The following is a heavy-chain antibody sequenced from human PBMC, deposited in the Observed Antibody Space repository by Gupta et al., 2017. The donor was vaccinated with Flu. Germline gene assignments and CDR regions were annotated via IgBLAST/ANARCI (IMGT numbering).Heavy chain of an antibody. D-gene: IGHD3-22*01. CDR2: MNPYSGNA. V-gene: IGHV1-8*01. J-gene: IGHJ5*02. CDR1: GYSFTSYA. CDR3: ATKSIHHYYESSGYVFDP. Sequence: QVQLVQSGAEVKRPGASVKVSCKTSGYSFTSYAIHWVRQATGQGLEWMGWMNPYSGNAGYAQKFQGRVTMTRNTSIKTAYMELSSLRSQDTAVYFCATKSIHHYYESSGYVFDPWGQGTLVTVSS.